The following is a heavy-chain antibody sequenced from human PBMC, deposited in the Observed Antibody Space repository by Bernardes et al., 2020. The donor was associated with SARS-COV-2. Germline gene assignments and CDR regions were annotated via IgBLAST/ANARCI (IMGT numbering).Heavy chain of an antibody. CDR1: GDSVSTNSAA. CDR2: TYYRSRWYS. J-gene: IGHJ4*02. CDR3: ARGVAGVHDY. V-gene: IGHV6-1*01. D-gene: IGHD6-19*01. Sequence: SQTLSLTCAISGDSVSTNSAAWNWIRQSPSRGLEWLGRTYYRSRWYSEYAVSVKSRIIITPDTSKNQFSLQLNSVSPDDTAVYYCARGVAGVHDYWGQGTLVTVSS.